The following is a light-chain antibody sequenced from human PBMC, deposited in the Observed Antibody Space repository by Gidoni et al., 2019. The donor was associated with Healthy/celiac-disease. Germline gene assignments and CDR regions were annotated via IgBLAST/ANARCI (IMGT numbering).Light chain of an antibody. V-gene: IGLV3-9*01. CDR3: QVWDSSSWV. Sequence: SYELTQPLSVSVALGQTARITCGGNNIGRKNGHWYQQKPGQAPVLVIYRDSNRPSGIPERFSGSNSGNTATLTISRAQAGDEADYYCQVWDSSSWVFGGGTKLTVL. CDR2: RDS. J-gene: IGLJ3*02. CDR1: NIGRKN.